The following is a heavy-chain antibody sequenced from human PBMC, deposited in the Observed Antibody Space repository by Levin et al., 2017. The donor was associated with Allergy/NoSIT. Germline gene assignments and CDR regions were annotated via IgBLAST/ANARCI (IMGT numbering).Heavy chain of an antibody. CDR3: ARGTSDEGVDYYGTGGYYYYGMDG. CDR1: GFTFSSYW. CDR2: IKQDGSEK. V-gene: IGHV3-7*04. J-gene: IGHJ6*02. Sequence: GESLKISCAASGFTFSSYWMSWVRQAPGKGLEWVANIKQDGSEKYYVDSVKGRFTISRDNAKNSLYLQMNSLRAEDTAVYYCARGTSDEGVDYYGTGGYYYYGMDGWGQGTTVTVSS. D-gene: IGHD3-10*01.